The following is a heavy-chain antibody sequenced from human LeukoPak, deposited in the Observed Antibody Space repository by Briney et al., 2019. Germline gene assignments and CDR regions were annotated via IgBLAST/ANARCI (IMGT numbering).Heavy chain of an antibody. V-gene: IGHV3-7*01. CDR3: ARVPLYCGGDCSNAFDI. CDR1: GFIFSRYW. J-gene: IGHJ3*02. Sequence: SGGSLRLSCAASGFIFSRYWMTWVRQAPGKGLEWVANIKDDGKDKYYADSVKGRFTISRDNAKNSLYLQMNSLRAEDTAVYYCARVPLYCGGDCSNAFDIWGQGTMVTVSS. CDR2: IKDDGKDK. D-gene: IGHD2-21*02.